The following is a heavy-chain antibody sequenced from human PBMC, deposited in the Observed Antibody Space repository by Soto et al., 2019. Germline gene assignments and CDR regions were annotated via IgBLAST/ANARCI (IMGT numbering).Heavy chain of an antibody. J-gene: IGHJ4*02. Sequence: GGSLRLSCAASGFTFDDYAMHWVRQAPGKGLEWVSGISWNSGSIGYADSVKGRFTISRDNAKNSLYLQMNSLRAEDTALYYCAKDHNRFIAVAGTRFGYWGQGTLVTVSS. CDR1: GFTFDDYA. CDR3: AKDHNRFIAVAGTRFGY. CDR2: ISWNSGSI. V-gene: IGHV3-9*01. D-gene: IGHD6-19*01.